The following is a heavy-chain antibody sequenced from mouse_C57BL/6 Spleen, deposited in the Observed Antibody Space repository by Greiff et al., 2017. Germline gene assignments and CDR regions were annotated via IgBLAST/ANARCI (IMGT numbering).Heavy chain of an antibody. CDR3: ARDPPGTRGYYFDY. D-gene: IGHD4-1*01. V-gene: IGHV1-80*01. Sequence: QVQLKESGAELVKPGASVKISCKASGYAFSSYWMNWVKQRPGKGLEWIGQIYPGDGDTNYNGKFKGKATLTADKSSSTAYMQLSSLTSEDSAVDFCARDPPGTRGYYFDYWGQGTTRTVSS. CDR1: GYAFSSYW. CDR2: IYPGDGDT. J-gene: IGHJ2*01.